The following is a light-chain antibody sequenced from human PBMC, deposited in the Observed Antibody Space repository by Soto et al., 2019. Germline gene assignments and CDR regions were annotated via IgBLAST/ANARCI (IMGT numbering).Light chain of an antibody. CDR2: DAS. V-gene: IGKV3-20*01. CDR1: QNVNSSS. CDR3: QHLGSSPPRFT. J-gene: IGKJ2*01. Sequence: EIVLTQSPATLSLSPGERATLSCRASQNVNSSSLTWYQQKPGQAPRLLLYDASSRATDIPDKFSGSGSGTDFTLTISRLEPEDFAVYYCQHLGSSPPRFTFGLGTKLEIK.